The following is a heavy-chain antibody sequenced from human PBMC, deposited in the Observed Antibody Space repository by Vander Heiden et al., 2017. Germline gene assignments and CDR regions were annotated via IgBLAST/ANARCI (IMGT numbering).Heavy chain of an antibody. CDR1: GFTSSSYA. D-gene: IGHD3-22*01. CDR2: ISYYGSNK. V-gene: IGHV3-30-3*01. J-gene: IGHJ6*02. Sequence: QVQLVVSGGGEVQPGRSLRPSGAATGFTSSSYAMHGVRQAPGKGLEWLAVISYYGSNKYYADSVKGRFTISRDNSKNTLYLQMNSLRAEDTAVYYCASYDSSGGPVFYPDHVLDGMDVWGQGTTVTVSS. CDR3: ASYDSSGGPVFYPDHVLDGMDV.